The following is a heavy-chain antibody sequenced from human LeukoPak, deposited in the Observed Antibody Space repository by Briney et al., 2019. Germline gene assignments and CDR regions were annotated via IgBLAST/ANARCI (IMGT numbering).Heavy chain of an antibody. Sequence: GGSLRLSCAASGFSFHNYSMSWVRQAPGKGLEWVSSISDTGSNIHYTDSAKGRFTISRDNSKNTLFLQMSSLRAEDTAVYYCARSAGGWTRSCFDVWGKGTTVTVSS. J-gene: IGHJ6*04. CDR2: ISDTGSNI. CDR3: ARSAGGWTRSCFDV. V-gene: IGHV3-23*01. CDR1: GFSFHNYS. D-gene: IGHD2-15*01.